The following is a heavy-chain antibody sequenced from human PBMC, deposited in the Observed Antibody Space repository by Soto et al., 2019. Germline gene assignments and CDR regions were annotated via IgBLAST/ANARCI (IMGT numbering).Heavy chain of an antibody. CDR1: GGTFNTFA. CDR3: GLASKWELLGYFYGMDV. CDR2: VIPLFNTP. Sequence: QVQLVQSGAEVKKPGSSAKVSCKASGGTFNTFAFTWVRQAPGQGFEWMGGVIPLFNTPDYAQKFQGRVTITADESTSTVYLELSGLSSADTAVHFCGLASKWELLGYFYGMDVWGQGTTVIVSS. V-gene: IGHV1-69*01. D-gene: IGHD1-26*01. J-gene: IGHJ6*02.